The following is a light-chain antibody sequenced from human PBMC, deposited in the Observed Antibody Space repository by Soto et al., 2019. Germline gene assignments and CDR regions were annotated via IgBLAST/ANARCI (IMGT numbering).Light chain of an antibody. J-gene: IGLJ3*02. CDR3: ATWDDSLYMV. CDR2: ANH. V-gene: IGLV1-44*01. CDR1: SSKIGSNT. Sequence: QSVLSQPPSASATPGQRVTIYCSGSSSKIGSNTVNWYQHLPGAAPKLLIYANHQRASGVPDRFFGSRSGTSASLAISGVQSEDEGDYYCATWDDSLYMVLGGGTKGTVL.